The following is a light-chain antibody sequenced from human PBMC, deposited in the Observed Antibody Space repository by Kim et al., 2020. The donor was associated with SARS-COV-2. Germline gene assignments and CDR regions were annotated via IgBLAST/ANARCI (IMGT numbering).Light chain of an antibody. CDR1: SSNLGAGYD. CDR2: GNT. CDR3: LSYDSSPAVSGWL. J-gene: IGLJ3*02. Sequence: QSVLTQPPSVSGAPGQRVTISCTGSSSNLGAGYDVYWYQQLPGAAPKLVIYGNTNRPSGVPDRFSGSKSGTSASLAITGLQADDEADYYCLSYDSSPAVSGWLFGGGTKVTVL. V-gene: IGLV1-40*01.